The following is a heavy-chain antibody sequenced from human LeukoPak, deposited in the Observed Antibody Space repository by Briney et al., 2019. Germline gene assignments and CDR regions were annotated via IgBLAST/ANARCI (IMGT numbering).Heavy chain of an antibody. CDR1: GYTSTSYG. Sequence: ASVKVSCKASGYTSTSYGISWVRQAPGQGLEWMGWISAYNGNTNYAQKLQGRVTMTTDTSTSTAYMELRSLRSDDTAVYYGARGGVGHGSSTSCPTPDYWGQGTLVTVSS. J-gene: IGHJ4*02. V-gene: IGHV1-18*04. D-gene: IGHD2-2*01. CDR2: ISAYNGNT. CDR3: ARGGVGHGSSTSCPTPDY.